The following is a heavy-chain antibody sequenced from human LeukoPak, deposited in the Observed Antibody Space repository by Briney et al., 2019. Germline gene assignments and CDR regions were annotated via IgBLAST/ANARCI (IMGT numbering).Heavy chain of an antibody. V-gene: IGHV4-59*01. CDR3: ARDRKLVVANYYYYYMDV. CDR1: GRSISSYY. Sequence: PSETLSLTCTVSGRSISSYYWSWIRQPPGKGLEWVGYIYYSGSTNYNPSLKSRVTISVDTSKNQFSLKLSSVTAADTAVYYCARDRKLVVANYYYYYMDVWGKGTTVTVSS. J-gene: IGHJ6*03. CDR2: IYYSGST. D-gene: IGHD2-15*01.